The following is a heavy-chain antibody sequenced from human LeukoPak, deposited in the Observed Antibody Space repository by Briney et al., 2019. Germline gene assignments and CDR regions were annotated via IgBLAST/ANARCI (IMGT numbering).Heavy chain of an antibody. CDR1: GGSISTYY. CDR3: ARDQCGSSGCRYFDC. J-gene: IGHJ4*02. D-gene: IGHD6-19*01. CDR2: VYYSGST. V-gene: IGHV4-59*01. Sequence: PSETLSLTCTVSGGSISTYYWSWIRQPPGKGLEWIGYVYYSGSTNYNPSLKSRVTISVDTSKNQFSLKLSSVTAADTAMYYRARDQCGSSGCRYFDCWGQGTLVTVSS.